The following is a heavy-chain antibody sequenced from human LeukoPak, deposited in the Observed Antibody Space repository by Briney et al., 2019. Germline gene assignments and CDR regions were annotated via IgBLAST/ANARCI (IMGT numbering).Heavy chain of an antibody. Sequence: PGGSLRLSCAASGFTFSSYGMHWVRQAPGKGLEWVANIKQDGSEKYYVDSVKGRFTISRDNAKNSLYLQMNSLRAEDTAVYYCARAGRNRGYYYDSSGYYLPSYFDYWGQGTLVTVSS. D-gene: IGHD3-22*01. V-gene: IGHV3-7*01. CDR1: GFTFSSYG. CDR2: IKQDGSEK. CDR3: ARAGRNRGYYYDSSGYYLPSYFDY. J-gene: IGHJ4*02.